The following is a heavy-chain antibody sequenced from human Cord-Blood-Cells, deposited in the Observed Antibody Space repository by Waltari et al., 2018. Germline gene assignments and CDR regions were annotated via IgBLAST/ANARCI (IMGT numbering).Heavy chain of an antibody. D-gene: IGHD3-10*01. Sequence: QVQLVQSGAEVKKPGSSVKVSCKASGGTFSSYAISWVRQAPGQGLEWMGGIIPIFGTANYAQKCQGRVTITADKSTRTAYMELSSLRSEDTAVYYCASSNYYGAGSYYNLFDYWGQGTLVTVSS. CDR1: GGTFSSYA. CDR2: IIPIFGTA. V-gene: IGHV1-69*06. J-gene: IGHJ4*02. CDR3: ASSNYYGAGSYYNLFDY.